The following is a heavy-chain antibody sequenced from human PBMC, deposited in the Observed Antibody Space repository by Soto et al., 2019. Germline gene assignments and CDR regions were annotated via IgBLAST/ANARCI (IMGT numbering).Heavy chain of an antibody. V-gene: IGHV3-74*01. D-gene: IGHD3-10*01. Sequence: GGSLRLSCAASGFTFSSYWMHWVRQAPGKGLVWVSRINSDGSSTSYADSVKGRFTISRDNAKNTLYLQMNSLRAEDTAVYYCARDSSRPSSNIPVLYYYGMDVWGQGTTVTVSS. CDR3: ARDSSRPSSNIPVLYYYGMDV. J-gene: IGHJ6*02. CDR1: GFTFSSYW. CDR2: INSDGSST.